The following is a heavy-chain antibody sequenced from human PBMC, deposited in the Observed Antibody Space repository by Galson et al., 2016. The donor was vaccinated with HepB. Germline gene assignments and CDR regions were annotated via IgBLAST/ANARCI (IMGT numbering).Heavy chain of an antibody. J-gene: IGHJ2*01. CDR2: ISYDGSNE. CDR3: VKARGVYWYFDL. CDR1: GFTFSSYA. D-gene: IGHD3-10*01. V-gene: IGHV3-30*18. Sequence: SLRLSCAASGFTFSSYAMHWVRQAPGKGLEWVAVISYDGSNEYYADSMKGRFTISRDNSKNTLYLQMNSLRAEDTAVYYCVKARGVYWYFDLWGRGTLVTVSS.